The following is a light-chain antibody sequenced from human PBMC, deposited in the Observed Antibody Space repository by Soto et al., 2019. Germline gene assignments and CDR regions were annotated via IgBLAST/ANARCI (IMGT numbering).Light chain of an antibody. J-gene: IGLJ2*01. V-gene: IGLV2-8*01. CDR3: WSYAGNTIFV. Sequence: QSALTQPPSASGSPGQSVTISCTGTSSDVGAYNYVSWYQHHPGKAPKLMIYEVNKRPSGVPDRFSGSKSGNTASLTISGLQAEDEAYYYCWSYAGNTIFVFGGGTKLTVL. CDR1: SSDVGAYNY. CDR2: EVN.